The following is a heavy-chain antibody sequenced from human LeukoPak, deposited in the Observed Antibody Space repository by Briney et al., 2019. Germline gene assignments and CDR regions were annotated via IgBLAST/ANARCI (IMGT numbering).Heavy chain of an antibody. D-gene: IGHD6-13*01. J-gene: IGHJ6*03. CDR1: GGSISSYY. Sequence: SETLSLTCTVSGGSISSYYWSWIRQPPGKGLEWIGYIYYSGSTNYNPSLKSRVTISVDTSKNQFSLKLSSVTAADTAVYYCARTTEAHSWRTRYYDYYMDVWGKGPRSPSL. V-gene: IGHV4-59*01. CDR2: IYYSGST. CDR3: ARTTEAHSWRTRYYDYYMDV.